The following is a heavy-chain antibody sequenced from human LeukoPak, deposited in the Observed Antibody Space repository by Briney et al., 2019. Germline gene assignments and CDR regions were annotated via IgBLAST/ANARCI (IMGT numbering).Heavy chain of an antibody. CDR2: ISANNGNT. Sequence: ASVKVSCKASGYTFTAYGISWVRQAPGQGLEWMGCISANNGNTNYAQKVQGRVTMTRDTSTSTAYMELRSLRYDDTAVYYCSRDDGPFGGVRFDHWGQGTLVTVSS. CDR3: SRDDGPFGGVRFDH. V-gene: IGHV1-18*01. CDR1: GYTFTAYG. D-gene: IGHD3-16*01. J-gene: IGHJ4*02.